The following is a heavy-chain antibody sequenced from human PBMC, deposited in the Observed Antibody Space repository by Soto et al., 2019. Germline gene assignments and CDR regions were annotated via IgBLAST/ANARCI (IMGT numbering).Heavy chain of an antibody. Sequence: SETLSLTCTVSGGSISSGGYYWSWIRQHPGKGLEWIGYIYYSGSTYYNPSLKSRVTISVDTSKNQFSLKLSSVTAADTAVYYCARVSEGYCSGGSCYYYYMDVWGKGTTVTVSS. CDR1: GGSISSGGYY. CDR3: ARVSEGYCSGGSCYYYYMDV. CDR2: IYYSGST. J-gene: IGHJ6*03. V-gene: IGHV4-31*03. D-gene: IGHD2-15*01.